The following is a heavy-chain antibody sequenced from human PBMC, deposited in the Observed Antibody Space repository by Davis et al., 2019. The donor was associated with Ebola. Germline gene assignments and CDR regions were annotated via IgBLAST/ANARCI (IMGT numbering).Heavy chain of an antibody. D-gene: IGHD3-22*01. V-gene: IGHV4-39*07. CDR2: IYYSGST. CDR1: GGSISSSSYY. CDR3: ARGPGSGYYFHYFDY. Sequence: PSETLSLTCTVSGGSISSSSYYWGWIRQPPGKGLEWIGSIYYSGSTNYNPSLKSRVTISVDTSKNQFSLKLSSVTAADTAVYYCARGPGSGYYFHYFDYWGQGTLVTVSS. J-gene: IGHJ4*02.